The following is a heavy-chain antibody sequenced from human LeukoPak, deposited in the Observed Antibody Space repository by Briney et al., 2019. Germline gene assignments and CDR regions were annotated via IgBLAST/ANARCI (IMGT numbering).Heavy chain of an antibody. CDR2: INQDGSKE. D-gene: IGHD5-12*01. CDR1: GFTFSNYW. Sequence: GGSLRLSCAASGFTFSNYWMNWVRQAPGKGLEWVAHINQDGSKEYYMDSVKARFTISRDNAKNSLSLQMNSLRAEDTAVYYCVRDGGVSGYDLLDYWGQETLVTVSS. J-gene: IGHJ4*02. V-gene: IGHV3-7*01. CDR3: VRDGGVSGYDLLDY.